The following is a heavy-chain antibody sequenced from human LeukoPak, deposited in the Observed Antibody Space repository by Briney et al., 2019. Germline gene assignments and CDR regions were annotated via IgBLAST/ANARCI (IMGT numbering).Heavy chain of an antibody. CDR3: ARESGIAAALDL. Sequence: GGSLRLSCAASGFTLSSYWMHWVRQAPGKGLVWVSRINTDGSSTSYADSVKGRFTISRDNAKNTLYLQMNSLRAEDTAVYYCARESGIAAALDLWGQGTLVTVSS. J-gene: IGHJ5*02. CDR2: INTDGSST. CDR1: GFTLSSYW. V-gene: IGHV3-74*01. D-gene: IGHD6-13*01.